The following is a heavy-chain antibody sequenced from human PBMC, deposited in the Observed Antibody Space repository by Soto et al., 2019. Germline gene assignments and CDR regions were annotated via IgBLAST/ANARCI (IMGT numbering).Heavy chain of an antibody. J-gene: IGHJ3*02. CDR3: ARDRYRYGPNAYDI. CDR2: IFHSGST. D-gene: IGHD5-18*01. CDR1: GASISSGGYY. Sequence: QVQLQQSGPGLVKPSQTLSLTCTVSGASISSGGYYWSWIRQHPGKGLEWIGHIFHSGSTYYNPSLRSRVTMSVDTSNNRFSLNLRSMTAADTAVYYCARDRYRYGPNAYDIWGQGTMDTVSS. V-gene: IGHV4-31*03.